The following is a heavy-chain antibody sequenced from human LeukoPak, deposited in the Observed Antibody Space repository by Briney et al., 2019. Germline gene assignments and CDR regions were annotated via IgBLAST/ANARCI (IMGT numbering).Heavy chain of an antibody. D-gene: IGHD5-18*01. Sequence: SETLSLTCAVYGGSFSGYCWSWIRQPPGKGLEWIGEINHSGSTNYNPSLKSRVTISVDTSKNQFSLKLSSVTAADTAVYYCARLWTAIVLDEDYWGQGNLVTVFS. CDR3: ARLWTAIVLDEDY. J-gene: IGHJ4*02. CDR1: GGSFSGYC. CDR2: INHSGST. V-gene: IGHV4-34*01.